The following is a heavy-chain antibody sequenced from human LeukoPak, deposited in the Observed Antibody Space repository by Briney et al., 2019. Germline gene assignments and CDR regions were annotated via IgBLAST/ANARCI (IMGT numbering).Heavy chain of an antibody. J-gene: IGHJ4*02. CDR2: IYYSGST. Sequence: SETLSLTCTVSGGSISSGGYYWSWTRQHPGKGLEWIGYIYYSGSTYYNPSLKSRVTISVDTSKNQFSLKLSSVTAADTAVYYCARGRGTSYYFDYWGQGTLVTVSS. V-gene: IGHV4-31*03. D-gene: IGHD1-14*01. CDR1: GGSISSGGYY. CDR3: ARGRGTSYYFDY.